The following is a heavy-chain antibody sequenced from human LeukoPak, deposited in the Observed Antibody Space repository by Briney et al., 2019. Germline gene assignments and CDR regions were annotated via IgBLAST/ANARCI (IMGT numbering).Heavy chain of an antibody. CDR1: XY. Sequence: XYWSWIXQPPGKGLEWSGYIYYSGSTNYNPSLKSRVTISVDTSKNQFSLKLSSVTAADTAVYYCASAIAAADKSFDYWGQGTLVTVSS. D-gene: IGHD6-13*01. CDR2: IYYSGST. V-gene: IGHV4-59*08. J-gene: IGHJ4*02. CDR3: ASAIAAADKSFDY.